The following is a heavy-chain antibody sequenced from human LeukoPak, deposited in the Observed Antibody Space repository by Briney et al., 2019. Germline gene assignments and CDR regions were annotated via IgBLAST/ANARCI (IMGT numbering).Heavy chain of an antibody. CDR1: GYSISSGYY. CDR2: IYHSGST. J-gene: IGHJ4*02. Sequence: SETLSLTCAVSGYSISSGYYWGWIRQPPGRGLEWIGSIYHSGSTYYNPSLKSRVTISVDTSKNQFSLKLSSVTAADTAVYYCARGGYDFWSGYYPPLDYWGQGTLVTVSS. CDR3: ARGGYDFWSGYYPPLDY. D-gene: IGHD3-3*01. V-gene: IGHV4-38-2*01.